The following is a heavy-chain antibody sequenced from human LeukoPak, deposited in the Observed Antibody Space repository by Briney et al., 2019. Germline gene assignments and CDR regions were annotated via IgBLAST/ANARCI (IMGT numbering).Heavy chain of an antibody. CDR3: AREDYVWGSYYDY. Sequence: ASVKVSCKASGYTFTGYYMHWVRQAPGQGLEWMGWINPNSGGTNYAQKFQGRVTMTRDTSISTAYMELSRLRSDDTAVYYCAREDYVWGSYYDYWGQGTLVTVSS. D-gene: IGHD3-16*01. J-gene: IGHJ4*02. V-gene: IGHV1-2*02. CDR2: INPNSGGT. CDR1: GYTFTGYY.